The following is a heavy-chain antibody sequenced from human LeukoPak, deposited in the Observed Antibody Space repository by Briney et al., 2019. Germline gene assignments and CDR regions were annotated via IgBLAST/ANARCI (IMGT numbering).Heavy chain of an antibody. CDR3: ARWVTHYDSSGYY. D-gene: IGHD3-22*01. CDR2: ISDDGRNK. CDR1: GFTFSSYG. V-gene: IGHV3-30*19. Sequence: GGSLRLSCAASGFTFSSYGMYWVRQAPGKGLEWVAVISDDGRNKYYADSVKGRFTISRDNSKNTLYLQMNSLRVEDTAVYYCARWVTHYDSSGYYWGQGTLVTVSS. J-gene: IGHJ4*02.